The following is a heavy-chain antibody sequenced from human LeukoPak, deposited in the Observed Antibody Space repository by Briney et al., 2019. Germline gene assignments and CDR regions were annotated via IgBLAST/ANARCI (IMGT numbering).Heavy chain of an antibody. CDR2: ISYDGRNK. CDR3: ARASVDYDFWSGYQRDYFDY. V-gene: IGHV3-30*04. Sequence: TGGSLRLSCAASGFTFSSYAMHWDRQAPGKGLEWVAVISYDGRNKYYADSVKGRFTISRDNSKNTLYLQMNSLRAEDTAVYYCARASVDYDFWSGYQRDYFDYWGQGTLVTVSA. D-gene: IGHD3-3*01. J-gene: IGHJ4*02. CDR1: GFTFSSYA.